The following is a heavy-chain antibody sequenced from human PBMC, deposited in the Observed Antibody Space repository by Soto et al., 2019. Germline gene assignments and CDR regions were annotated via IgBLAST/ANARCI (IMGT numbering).Heavy chain of an antibody. CDR3: AHSPIIVLMVYASWFDP. V-gene: IGHV2-5*01. D-gene: IGHD2-8*01. CDR2: IYWNDDK. CDR1: GFSLSTSGVG. Sequence: QITLKESGPTLVKPTQTLTLTCTFSGFSLSTSGVGVGWIRQPPGKALEWLALIYWNDDKRYSPSLKSRLTITKDTSKNQVVLTMTNMDPVDTATYYCAHSPIIVLMVYASWFDPWGQGTLVTVSS. J-gene: IGHJ5*02.